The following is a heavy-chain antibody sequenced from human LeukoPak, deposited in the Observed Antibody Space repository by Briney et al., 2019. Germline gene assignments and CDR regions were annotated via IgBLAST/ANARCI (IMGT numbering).Heavy chain of an antibody. V-gene: IGHV4-38-2*02. D-gene: IGHD3-10*01. J-gene: IGHJ4*02. Sequence: SSETLSLTCTVSDYSISSGYYWGWIRQPPGKGLEWIGSIYLSGSTYYNPSLKSRVTISVDMSKNQFSLSLRSVTAADTAVYYCARGALLWFGAKMEYYFDYWGQGTPLTVSS. CDR3: ARGALLWFGAKMEYYFDY. CDR2: IYLSGST. CDR1: DYSISSGYY.